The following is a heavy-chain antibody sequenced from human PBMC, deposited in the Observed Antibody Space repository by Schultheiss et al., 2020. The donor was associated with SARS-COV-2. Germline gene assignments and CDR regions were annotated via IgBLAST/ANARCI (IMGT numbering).Heavy chain of an antibody. CDR2: IYYSGST. CDR1: GGSISSYY. Sequence: SETLSLTCTVSGGSISSYYWSWIRQPPGKGLAWIGYIYYSGSTNYNPSLKSRVTISVDTSTNQFSLKLSSVTAADTAVYYCARSARNDYYYGMDVWGQGTTVTVSS. V-gene: IGHV4-59*01. CDR3: ARSARNDYYYGMDV. D-gene: IGHD6-25*01. J-gene: IGHJ6*02.